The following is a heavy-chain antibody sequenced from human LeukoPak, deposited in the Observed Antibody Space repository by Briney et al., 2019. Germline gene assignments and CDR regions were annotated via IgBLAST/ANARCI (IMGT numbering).Heavy chain of an antibody. CDR1: GYTFTGYY. CDR2: INPNSGGT. Sequence: ASVKVSCKASGYTFTGYYMHWVRQAPGQGLEWMGWINPNSGGTNYAQKFQGRVTMTRDTSISTAYMELSRLRSDDTAVYYCARILCSWPTRGAFDIWGQGTMVTVSS. J-gene: IGHJ3*02. D-gene: IGHD6-13*01. V-gene: IGHV1-2*02. CDR3: ARILCSWPTRGAFDI.